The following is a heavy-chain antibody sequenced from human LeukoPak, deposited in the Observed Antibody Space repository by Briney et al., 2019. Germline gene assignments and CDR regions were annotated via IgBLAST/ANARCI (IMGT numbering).Heavy chain of an antibody. V-gene: IGHV3-23*01. Sequence: PGGSLRLSCAPSGFTFSSYAMSWVRQAPGKGLEWVSGISGSGGGRYYADSVKGRFTISRDNSKNTLYLQMNSLRAEDTAVYYCAKGVDTAGIYYFYYMDVWGKGTTVTVSS. CDR3: AKGVDTAGIYYFYYMDV. D-gene: IGHD2-21*02. J-gene: IGHJ6*03. CDR1: GFTFSSYA. CDR2: ISGSGGGR.